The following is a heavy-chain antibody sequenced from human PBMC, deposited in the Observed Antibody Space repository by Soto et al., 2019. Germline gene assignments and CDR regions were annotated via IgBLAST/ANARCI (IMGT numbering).Heavy chain of an antibody. D-gene: IGHD1-20*01. Sequence: EVQLLESGGGLVQPGGSLRLSCAASGFTFSSYAMSWVRQAPGKGLEWVSAISGRGGSTYYADSVKGRFTISRYNSNNPLYVQLNSLRAEDTAVYYCAKVINLNPKGYYYYGRDVWGQGTTVTVSS. CDR2: ISGRGGST. CDR1: GFTFSSYA. V-gene: IGHV3-23*01. J-gene: IGHJ6*02. CDR3: AKVINLNPKGYYYYGRDV.